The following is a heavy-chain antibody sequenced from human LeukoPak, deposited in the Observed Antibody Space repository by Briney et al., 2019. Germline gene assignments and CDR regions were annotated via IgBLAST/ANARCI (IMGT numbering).Heavy chain of an antibody. CDR1: GFTFSNYA. V-gene: IGHV3-23*01. D-gene: IGHD6-13*01. Sequence: GGSLRLSCSASGFTFSNYAMNWVRQAPGKGLEWVSAIGGSGGSSYYADSVKGRFSISRDNSKNTLYLQMNSLRAEDTAVYYCARVHAGYSSSWYSAPSANWFDPWGQGTLVTVSS. J-gene: IGHJ5*02. CDR2: IGGSGGSS. CDR3: ARVHAGYSSSWYSAPSANWFDP.